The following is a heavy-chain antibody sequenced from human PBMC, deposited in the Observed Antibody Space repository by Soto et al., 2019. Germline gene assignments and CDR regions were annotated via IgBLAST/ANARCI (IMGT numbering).Heavy chain of an antibody. CDR3: ASCSGGSCYPLTLDY. CDR2: IIPILGIA. D-gene: IGHD2-15*01. J-gene: IGHJ4*02. CDR1: GGTFSSYT. Sequence: QVQLVQSGAEVKKPGSSVKVSCKASGGTFSSYTISWVRQAPGQGLEWMGRIIPILGIANYAQKFQGRVTITADKSTSTAYMELSSLRSEDTAVYYCASCSGGSCYPLTLDYWGQGTLVNLSS. V-gene: IGHV1-69*02.